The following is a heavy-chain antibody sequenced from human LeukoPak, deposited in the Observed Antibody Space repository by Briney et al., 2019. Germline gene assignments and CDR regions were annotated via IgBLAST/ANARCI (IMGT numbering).Heavy chain of an antibody. CDR1: GFALTSAA. CDR2: ISYSEST. V-gene: IGHV4-59*01. J-gene: IGHJ4*02. CDR3: ARDGEGDEGWDY. Sequence: GSLRLSCAASGFALTSAAMDWVRQAPGKGLEWIGHISYSESTNYNPSLESRVTISVDTSKNQFSLRLSSVTAADTAVYYCARDGEGDEGWDYWGQGTLVTVSS. D-gene: IGHD7-27*01.